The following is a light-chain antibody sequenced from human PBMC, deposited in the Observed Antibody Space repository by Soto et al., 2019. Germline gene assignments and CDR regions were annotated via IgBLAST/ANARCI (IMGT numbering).Light chain of an antibody. J-gene: IGKJ2*01. V-gene: IGKV2D-29*01. Sequence: DLVMTQTPLSLSVTPGQSASISCKASRSLLHSNGWTYLTWYVQKSGQTPQRLIHEVSVRFTGVPDRFSGRGSGTDFTLKISRVEAEYAGIFYCLQSVDNLTFGQGTKLEIK. CDR1: RSLLHSNGWTY. CDR2: EVS. CDR3: LQSVDNLT.